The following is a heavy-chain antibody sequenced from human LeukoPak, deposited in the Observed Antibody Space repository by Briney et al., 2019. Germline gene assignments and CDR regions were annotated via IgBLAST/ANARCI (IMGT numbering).Heavy chain of an antibody. CDR3: ARGLLGFGEFDAFDI. V-gene: IGHV4-39*07. Sequence: KSSETLFLTCTVPGGSISSSSYSWGWISQPPGKGLEWLGSICYSGSTSYNPSLKSRDSILEDPSQNQFYVKLSSVTAPDMAWYDCARGLLGFGEFDAFDIWGQGTMVTVSS. CDR1: GGSISSSSYS. D-gene: IGHD3-10*01. J-gene: IGHJ3*02. CDR2: ICYSGST.